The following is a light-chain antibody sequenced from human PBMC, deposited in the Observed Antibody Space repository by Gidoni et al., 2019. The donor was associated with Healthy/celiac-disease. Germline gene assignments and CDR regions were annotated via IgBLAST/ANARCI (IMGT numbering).Light chain of an antibody. Sequence: DIVRTQTHDSLAVSLGERATINRKSSQSVLYSTNNKHYLAWYQQKPGQPPKLLIYWASTREAGVPDRFSGSGSGTDFTLTISSLQAEDVAVYYCQQYYSTPPTFGGGTKVEIK. CDR2: WAS. J-gene: IGKJ4*01. CDR3: QQYYSTPPT. CDR1: QSVLYSTNNKHY. V-gene: IGKV4-1*01.